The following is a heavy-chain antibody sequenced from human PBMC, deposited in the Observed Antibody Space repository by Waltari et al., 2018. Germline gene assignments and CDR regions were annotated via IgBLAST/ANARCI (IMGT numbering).Heavy chain of an antibody. CDR3: ARTTYSSSWFYFDS. CDR1: GFTFSSYS. CDR2: LSGSSNTV. J-gene: IGHJ4*02. Sequence: EVQLVESGGALVQPGGSLRLSCAASGFTFSSYSMNWVRQTPGKGLEWVSFLSGSSNTVYYADSVKGRLTISRDNAKNSLYMQMNSLRAEDTAVYYCARTTYSSSWFYFDSWGQGTLVTVSS. V-gene: IGHV3-48*04. D-gene: IGHD6-13*01.